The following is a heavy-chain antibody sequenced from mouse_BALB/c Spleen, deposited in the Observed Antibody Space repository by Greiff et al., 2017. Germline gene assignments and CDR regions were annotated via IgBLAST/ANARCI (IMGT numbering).Heavy chain of an antibody. D-gene: IGHD2-4*01. J-gene: IGHJ3*01. Sequence: EVQGVESGGDLVKPGGSLKLSCAASGFTFSSYGMSWVRQTPDKRLEWVATISSGGSYTYYPDSVKGRFTISRDNAKNTLYLQMSSLKSEDTAMYYCARLGDYAWFAYWGQGTLVTVSA. CDR3: ARLGDYAWFAY. CDR1: GFTFSSYG. V-gene: IGHV5-6*01. CDR2: ISSGGSYT.